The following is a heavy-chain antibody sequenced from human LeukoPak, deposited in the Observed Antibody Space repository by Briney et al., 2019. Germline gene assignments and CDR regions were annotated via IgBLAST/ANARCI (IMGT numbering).Heavy chain of an antibody. V-gene: IGHV3-20*04. CDR2: INWNGGST. Sequence: PGGSLRLSCAAPGFTFDDYGMSWVRQAPGKGLEWVSGINWNGGSTGYADSVKGRFTISRDNAKNSLYLQMNSLRADDTAVYYCAKVDRGWGSSVHYFDYWGQGTLVTVSS. J-gene: IGHJ4*02. CDR1: GFTFDDYG. D-gene: IGHD7-27*01. CDR3: AKVDRGWGSSVHYFDY.